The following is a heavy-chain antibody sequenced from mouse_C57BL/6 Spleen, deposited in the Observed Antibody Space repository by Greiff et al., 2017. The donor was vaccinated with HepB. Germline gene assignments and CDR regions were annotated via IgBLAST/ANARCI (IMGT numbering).Heavy chain of an antibody. J-gene: IGHJ4*01. CDR2: FYPGSGSI. D-gene: IGHD1-1*01. Sequence: VQVVESGAELVKPGASVKLSCKASGYTFTEYTIHWVKQRSGQGLEWIGWFYPGSGSIKYNEKFKDKATLTADKSSSTVYMELSRLTSEDSAVYFCARHEDGTTVVRGAMDYWGQGTSVTVSS. CDR3: ARHEDGTTVVRGAMDY. V-gene: IGHV1-62-2*01. CDR1: GYTFTEYT.